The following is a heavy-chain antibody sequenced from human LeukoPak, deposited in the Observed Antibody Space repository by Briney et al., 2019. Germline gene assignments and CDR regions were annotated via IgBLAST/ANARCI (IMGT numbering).Heavy chain of an antibody. CDR1: GFTFSSYA. V-gene: IGHV3-64*01. D-gene: IGHD4-11*01. CDR3: AKNSYSPPGVYYFDY. Sequence: GGSLRLSCAASGFTFSSYAMHWVRQAPGKGLEFVSAISTNGGSTYYANSVKGRFTISRDNSKNTLYLQMNSLRAEDTAVYYCAKNSYSPPGVYYFDYWGQGTLVTVSS. J-gene: IGHJ4*02. CDR2: ISTNGGST.